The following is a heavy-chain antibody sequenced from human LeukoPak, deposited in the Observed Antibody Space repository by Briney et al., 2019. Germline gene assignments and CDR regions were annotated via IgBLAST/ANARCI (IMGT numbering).Heavy chain of an antibody. D-gene: IGHD3-9*01. J-gene: IGHJ4*02. Sequence: PGGSLRLSCAASGLTFSSYGMHWVRQAPGKGLEWLAVISYDGSNKYYADSVKGRFTISRDNSKNTLYPQMNSLRAEDTAVYSCAKAYYDILTGLIDYWGQGTLVTVSS. CDR3: AKAYYDILTGLIDY. CDR1: GLTFSSYG. CDR2: ISYDGSNK. V-gene: IGHV3-30*18.